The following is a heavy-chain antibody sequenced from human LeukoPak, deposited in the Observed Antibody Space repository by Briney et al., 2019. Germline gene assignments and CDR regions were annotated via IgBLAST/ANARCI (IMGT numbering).Heavy chain of an antibody. V-gene: IGHV6-1*01. J-gene: IGHJ4*02. D-gene: IGHD1-26*01. Sequence: SQTLSLTCAISGDSVSSNTAAWNWIRQSPSRGLEWLGRTYYRSKWYNDYAVSVKSRVTINPDTSKSQFSLQLNSVTPEDTAMYYCARTAIGGNYFDYWGQGTLVTVSS. CDR3: ARTAIGGNYFDY. CDR1: GDSVSSNTAA. CDR2: TYYRSKWYN.